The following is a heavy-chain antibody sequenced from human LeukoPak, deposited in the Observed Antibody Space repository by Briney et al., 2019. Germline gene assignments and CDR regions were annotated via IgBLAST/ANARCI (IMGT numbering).Heavy chain of an antibody. Sequence: SETLSLTCTVSGGSISSYYWNWIRQPPGKGLEWIGYIYYSGSTNYNPSLKSRVTISVDTSKNQFSLKLSSVTAADTAVYYCARHGYYGSSSSYYYYGMDVWGQGTTVTVSS. CDR3: ARHGYYGSSSSYYYYGMDV. J-gene: IGHJ6*02. CDR1: GGSISSYY. D-gene: IGHD3-10*01. CDR2: IYYSGST. V-gene: IGHV4-59*08.